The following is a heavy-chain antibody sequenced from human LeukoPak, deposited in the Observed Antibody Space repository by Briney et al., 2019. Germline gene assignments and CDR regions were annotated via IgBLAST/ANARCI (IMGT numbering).Heavy chain of an antibody. CDR1: GYTFTGYY. Sequence: ASVTVSCKASGYTFTGYYIHWVRQAPGQGLEWMGWINPNSGGTSYAQMFQGWVTMTRDTSISTAYMELSRLRSDDTAVYYCARAGGASDSSGWYVFDYWGQGTLVTVSS. V-gene: IGHV1-2*04. CDR2: INPNSGGT. CDR3: ARAGGASDSSGWYVFDY. D-gene: IGHD6-19*01. J-gene: IGHJ4*02.